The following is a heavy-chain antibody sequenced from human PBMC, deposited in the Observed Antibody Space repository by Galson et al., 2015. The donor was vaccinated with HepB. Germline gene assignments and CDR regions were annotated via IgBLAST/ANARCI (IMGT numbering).Heavy chain of an antibody. CDR3: AKAGYSSSWYFDY. J-gene: IGHJ4*02. Sequence: SLRLSCAASGFTFSSYGMHWVRQAPGKGLEWVAVISYDGSNKYYADSVKGRFTISRDNSKNTLYLQMNSLRAEDTAVYYCAKAGYSSSWYFDYWGQGTLVTVSS. V-gene: IGHV3-30*18. CDR2: ISYDGSNK. CDR1: GFTFSSYG. D-gene: IGHD6-13*01.